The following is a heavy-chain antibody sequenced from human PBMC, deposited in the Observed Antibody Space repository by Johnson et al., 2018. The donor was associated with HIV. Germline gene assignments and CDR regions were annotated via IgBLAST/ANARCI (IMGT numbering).Heavy chain of an antibody. CDR2: ISYDGSNK. CDR3: ASRYTVDAFDI. Sequence: QVQLVESGGGVVQPGRSLRLSCAASGFTFSNYDMDWVRQAPGKGLEWVAVISYDGSNKYYADSVKGRFTISRDNSKNTLYLQMNSLRAEDTAVYYCASRYTVDAFDIWGQGTMVTVSS. CDR1: GFTFSNYD. J-gene: IGHJ3*02. V-gene: IGHV3-30*03. D-gene: IGHD1-1*01.